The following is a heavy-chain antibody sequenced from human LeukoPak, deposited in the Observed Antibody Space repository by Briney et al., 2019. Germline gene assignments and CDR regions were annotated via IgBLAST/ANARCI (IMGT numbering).Heavy chain of an antibody. J-gene: IGHJ4*02. D-gene: IGHD7-27*01. CDR3: ARGPPNWGFDY. Sequence: GASVKVSCTASGYTFTSYDINWVRQAPGQGFEWMGWMSSNSDNTGYAQKFQGRVTMTRSTSMSTAYMELSSLRSEDTAVYYCARGPPNWGFDYWGQGTLVTVSS. CDR2: MSSNSDNT. V-gene: IGHV1-8*01. CDR1: GYTFTSYD.